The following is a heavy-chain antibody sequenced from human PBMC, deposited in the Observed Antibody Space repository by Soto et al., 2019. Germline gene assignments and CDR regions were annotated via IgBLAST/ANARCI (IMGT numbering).Heavy chain of an antibody. CDR2: ISYAGSNK. D-gene: IGHD3-10*01. J-gene: IGHJ4*02. CDR3: APWFGAFDY. CDR1: GFTFSSYG. V-gene: IGHV3-30*03. Sequence: QVQLVESGGGVVQPGRSLRLSCAASGFTFSSYGMHWVRQAPGKGLEWVAVISYAGSNKYYADSEKGRFTISRDNSKNTLYLQMNSLRAEDTAVYYCAPWFGAFDYWGQGTLVTVSS.